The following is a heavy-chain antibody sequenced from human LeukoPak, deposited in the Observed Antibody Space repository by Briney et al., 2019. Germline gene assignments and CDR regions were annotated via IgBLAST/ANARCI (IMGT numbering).Heavy chain of an antibody. J-gene: IGHJ4*02. Sequence: SETLSLTCTVSGGSISSSSYYWGWIRQPPGKGLEWLGGIYYSGSTYYNPSLKSRVTISVDTSKNQFSLKLSSVTAADTAVYYCARLGFDDSSGWYYFDYWGQGTLVTVSS. D-gene: IGHD6-19*01. CDR3: ARLGFDDSSGWYYFDY. V-gene: IGHV4-39*01. CDR1: GGSISSSSYY. CDR2: IYYSGST.